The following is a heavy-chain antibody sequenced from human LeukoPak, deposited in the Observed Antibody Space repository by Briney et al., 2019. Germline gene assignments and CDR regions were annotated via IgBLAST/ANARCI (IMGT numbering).Heavy chain of an antibody. J-gene: IGHJ4*02. CDR3: ATTVTTWGVFDY. CDR1: GFTVSSNY. CDR2: IHSGGST. V-gene: IGHV3-53*01. D-gene: IGHD4-17*01. Sequence: GGSLRLSCAASGFTVSSNYMSWVRQAPGKGLEWVSVIHSGGSTYYADSVKGRFTISRDNSKNTLYLQMNSLRAEDTAVYYCATTVTTWGVFDYWGQGTLVTVSS.